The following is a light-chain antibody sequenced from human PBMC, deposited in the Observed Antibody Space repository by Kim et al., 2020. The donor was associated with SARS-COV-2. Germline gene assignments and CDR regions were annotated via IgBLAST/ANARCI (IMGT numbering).Light chain of an antibody. V-gene: IGLV3-19*01. CDR2: GKN. Sequence: SSELTQDPAVSVALGQTVRITCQGDSLRSYYASWYQQKPGQAPVLVIYGKNNRPSGIPDRFSGSSSGNTASLTITGAQAEDEADYYCNSRDSSGIRVFGGGTQLTVL. J-gene: IGLJ3*02. CDR1: SLRSYY. CDR3: NSRDSSGIRV.